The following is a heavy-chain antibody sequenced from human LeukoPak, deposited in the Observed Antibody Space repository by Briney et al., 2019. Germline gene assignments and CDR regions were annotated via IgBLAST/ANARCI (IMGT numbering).Heavy chain of an antibody. CDR3: ANMRSSGWYWRDAFDI. CDR2: ISGSGGST. Sequence: GGSLRLSCAASGFTFSSYAMSWVRQAPGKGLEWVSAISGSGGSTYYADSVKGRFTISRDNSKNTLYLQMNSLRAEDTAVYYCANMRSSGWYWRDAFDIWGQGTMVTVSS. V-gene: IGHV3-23*01. D-gene: IGHD6-19*01. J-gene: IGHJ3*02. CDR1: GFTFSSYA.